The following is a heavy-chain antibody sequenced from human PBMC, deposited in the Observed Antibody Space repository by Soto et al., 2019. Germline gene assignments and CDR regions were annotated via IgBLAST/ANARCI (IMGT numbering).Heavy chain of an antibody. CDR3: ARDAGGGSYLAY. J-gene: IGHJ4*02. D-gene: IGHD1-26*01. V-gene: IGHV1-18*01. Sequence: QVQLVQSGGEVKRPGASVKVSCKPSGYTFTNYVIDWVRQAPGQGLEWMGWISPFNGHTKYAQKFQGRVTLTTDTSTSTAYMELTSLRFDDTAVYYWARDAGGGSYLAYWGQGTLVTVSS. CDR1: GYTFTNYV. CDR2: ISPFNGHT.